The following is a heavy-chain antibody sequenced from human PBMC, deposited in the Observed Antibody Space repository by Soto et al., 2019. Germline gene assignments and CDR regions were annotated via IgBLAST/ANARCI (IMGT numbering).Heavy chain of an antibody. CDR1: GLDFSSYD. V-gene: IGHV3-23*01. D-gene: IGHD3-16*01. J-gene: IGHJ2*01. Sequence: GGSLRLTSEASGLDFSSYDMSWVSHGPGMGLEWVPGVSRSALTTYYAASVKGRFTISRDNSRNTLYLQMNSLRAEDTAVYYCATWHLGDWYFDPWGRGTLVTVSS. CDR3: ATWHLGDWYFDP. CDR2: VSRSALTT.